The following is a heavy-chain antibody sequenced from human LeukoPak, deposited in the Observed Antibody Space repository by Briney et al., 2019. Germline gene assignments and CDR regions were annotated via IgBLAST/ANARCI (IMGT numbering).Heavy chain of an antibody. CDR2: INHSGST. CDR3: ARHTHYYGSGSYYKQYYFDY. CDR1: GGSFSGYS. D-gene: IGHD3-10*01. V-gene: IGHV4-34*01. Sequence: SQTLSLTCAVYGGSFSGYSWGWISHTPGKGLEWIGEINHSGSTNYNPSLKSRVTISVATSKNQFSRKLSSVPAAETAVYYCARHTHYYGSGSYYKQYYFDYWGQGTLVTASS. J-gene: IGHJ4*02.